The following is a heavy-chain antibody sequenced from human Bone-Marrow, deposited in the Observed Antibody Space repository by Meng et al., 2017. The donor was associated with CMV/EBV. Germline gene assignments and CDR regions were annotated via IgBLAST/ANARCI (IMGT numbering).Heavy chain of an antibody. Sequence: GGSLRLSCAASGFTVSSNYMSWVRQAPGKGLEWVGFIRSKAYGGTTEYAASVKGRFTISKDDSKSIAYLQMNSLKTEDTAVYYCTRVRLGSGVSYYFDYWGQGTLVTVSS. V-gene: IGHV3-49*04. D-gene: IGHD3-10*01. CDR2: IRSKAYGGTT. J-gene: IGHJ4*02. CDR3: TRVRLGSGVSYYFDY. CDR1: GFTVSSNY.